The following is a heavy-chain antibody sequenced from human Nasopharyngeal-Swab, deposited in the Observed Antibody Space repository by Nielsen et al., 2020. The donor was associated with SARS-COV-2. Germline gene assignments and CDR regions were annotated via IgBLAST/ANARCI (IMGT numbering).Heavy chain of an antibody. CDR3: ARVRPGAFYYYGMDV. V-gene: IGHV4-31*03. CDR2: IYYRGDT. D-gene: IGHD1-26*01. CDR1: GGSMNTDGYY. Sequence: LRLSCSVSGGSMNTDGYYWSWIRQYPGKGLEWIGYIYYRGDTHYNPSLKSRVSMSLVTSKKQLSLKLGSVTVADTAVYYCARVRPGAFYYYGMDVWGQGTTVTVSS. J-gene: IGHJ6*02.